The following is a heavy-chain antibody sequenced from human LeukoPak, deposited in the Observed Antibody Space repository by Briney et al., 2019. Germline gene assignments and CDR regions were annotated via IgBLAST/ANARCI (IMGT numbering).Heavy chain of an antibody. CDR3: ARSGGLQKFDC. Sequence: GGSLRLSCSASGFIFNNYALQWVRQAAGKGLDYISAISSDGGTTYYADSVKGRFTVSRDNSKNTLYLQMNSLRAEDTAVYYCARSGGLQKFDCWGQGTLVTVSS. CDR1: GFIFNNYA. CDR2: ISSDGGTT. V-gene: IGHV3-64*04. J-gene: IGHJ4*02. D-gene: IGHD4-11*01.